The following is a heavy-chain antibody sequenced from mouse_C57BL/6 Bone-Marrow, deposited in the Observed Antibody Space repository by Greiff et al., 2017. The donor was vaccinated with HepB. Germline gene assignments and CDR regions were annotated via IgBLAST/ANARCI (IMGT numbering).Heavy chain of an antibody. Sequence: EVQLVESGGGLVKPGGSLKLSCAASGFTFSSYAMSWVRQTPEKRLEWVATISDGGSYTYYPDNVKGRFTISRDNAKNNLYLQMSHLKSEDTAMYYCARGSLAGSYYFDYWGQGTTLTVSS. CDR3: ARGSLAGSYYFDY. CDR2: ISDGGSYT. D-gene: IGHD1-1*01. V-gene: IGHV5-4*01. J-gene: IGHJ2*01. CDR1: GFTFSSYA.